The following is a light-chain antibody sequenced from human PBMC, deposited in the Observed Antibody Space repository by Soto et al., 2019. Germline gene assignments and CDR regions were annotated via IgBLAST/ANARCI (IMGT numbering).Light chain of an antibody. CDR1: QSVSSSY. Sequence: VLTQSPGTLSFSKWKRPTLSCMASQSVSSSYLAWYQQKPGQAPRLLIHGASSRATGIPDRFSGSGSGTDFTLTISRLEPEDFAVYYCQQYGSSSLVTFGQGTKVDIK. CDR2: GAS. J-gene: IGKJ1*01. CDR3: QQYGSSSLVT. V-gene: IGKV3-20*01.